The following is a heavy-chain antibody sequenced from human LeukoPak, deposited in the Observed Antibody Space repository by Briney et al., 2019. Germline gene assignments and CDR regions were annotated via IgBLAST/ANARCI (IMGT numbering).Heavy chain of an antibody. CDR1: GFTFDDYA. V-gene: IGHV3-9*01. Sequence: GGSLRLSCAASGFTFDDYAMHWVRQAPGKGLEWVSGISWNSGSMDYADSVKGRFTVSRDNSKTTLYLQMNSLRADDTAVYYCAKGGPTGSNYFDFWGQGTLVTVSS. D-gene: IGHD1-26*01. J-gene: IGHJ4*02. CDR2: ISWNSGSM. CDR3: AKGGPTGSNYFDF.